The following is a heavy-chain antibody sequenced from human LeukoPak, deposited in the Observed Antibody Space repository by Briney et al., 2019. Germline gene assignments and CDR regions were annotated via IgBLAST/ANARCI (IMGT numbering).Heavy chain of an antibody. CDR1: GDGFDNYW. CDR2: IHPSSSAT. Sequence: GESLKISCRVSGDGFDNYWIGWVRHLSGEGLQWVAIIHPSSSATHYSPSFQGRVSISADKALTTAYLQWNSLRTSDTALYFCARRAHLAQLGVVWFGGWGQGTLVTVSS. CDR3: ARRAHLAQLGVVWFGG. J-gene: IGHJ1*01. D-gene: IGHD3-10*01. V-gene: IGHV5-51*01.